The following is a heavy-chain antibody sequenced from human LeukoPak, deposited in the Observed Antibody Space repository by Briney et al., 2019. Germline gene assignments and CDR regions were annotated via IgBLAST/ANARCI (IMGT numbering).Heavy chain of an antibody. D-gene: IGHD3-22*01. V-gene: IGHV1-8*01. CDR2: MNPNSGNT. CDR1: GYTFTSYD. J-gene: IGHJ4*02. CDR3: ARARGEADKLDY. Sequence: ASVKVSCKASGYTFTSYDINWVRQATGQGLEWMGWMNPNSGNTGYAQKFQGRVTMTRNTSISTAYMELSSLRSEDTAVYYCARARGEADKLDYWGQGTLVTVSS.